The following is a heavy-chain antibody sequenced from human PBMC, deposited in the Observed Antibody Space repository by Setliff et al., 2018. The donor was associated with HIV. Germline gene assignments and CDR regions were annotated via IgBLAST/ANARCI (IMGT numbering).Heavy chain of an antibody. V-gene: IGHV3-64*01. D-gene: IGHD1-26*01. J-gene: IGHJ5*01. CDR2: ISSNGGNT. CDR3: VREERAADSGSYYSSRWFDC. CDR1: GFTFSSYA. Sequence: PGGSLRLSCAASGFTFSSYAMHWVRQAPGKGLEYVSSISSNGGNTYYASSLKGRFTISRDNSKNTLDLQMSSLEAEDTAVYYCVREERAADSGSYYSSRWFDCWGQGTLVTVSS.